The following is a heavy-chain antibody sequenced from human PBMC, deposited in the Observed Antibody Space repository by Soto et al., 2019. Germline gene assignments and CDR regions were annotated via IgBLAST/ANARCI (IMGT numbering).Heavy chain of an antibody. D-gene: IGHD3-16*01. J-gene: IGHJ4*02. Sequence: GGSLSLSCAASGFTFSSYAMSWVRQAPGKGLAWVSGISGSGGSTYYADSVKGRFTISRDNSRNTLYLQMNSLRAEDTAGDYCAKDWENLATFGGEENRGSVSS. CDR2: ISGSGGST. CDR3: AKDWENLATF. V-gene: IGHV3-23*01. CDR1: GFTFSSYA.